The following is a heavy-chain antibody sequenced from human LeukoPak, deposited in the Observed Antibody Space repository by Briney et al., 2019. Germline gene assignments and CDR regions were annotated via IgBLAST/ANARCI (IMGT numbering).Heavy chain of an antibody. CDR3: ARDGYSYGNDY. J-gene: IGHJ4*02. CDR1: GFTFSSYA. CDR2: IKQDGSEK. Sequence: PGGSLRLSCAASGFTFSSYAMSWVRQAPGKGLEWVANIKQDGSEKYYVDSVKGRFTISRDNAKNSLYLQMNSLRAEDTAVYYCARDGYSYGNDYWGQGTLVTVSS. V-gene: IGHV3-7*01. D-gene: IGHD5-18*01.